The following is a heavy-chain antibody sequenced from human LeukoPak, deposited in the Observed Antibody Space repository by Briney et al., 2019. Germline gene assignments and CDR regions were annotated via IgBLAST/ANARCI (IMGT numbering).Heavy chain of an antibody. D-gene: IGHD3-16*01. CDR2: MNPNNGNT. CDR1: GYTFTSYD. J-gene: IGHJ4*02. V-gene: IGHV1-8*01. Sequence: ASVKVSCKASGYTFTSYDINWVRQATGQGLEWMGWMNPNNGNTGYAQKFQGRVTMTRNTSISTAYMELSSLRSEDTAVYYCARGPRGEGEGDYWGQGTLVTVSS. CDR3: ARGPRGEGEGDY.